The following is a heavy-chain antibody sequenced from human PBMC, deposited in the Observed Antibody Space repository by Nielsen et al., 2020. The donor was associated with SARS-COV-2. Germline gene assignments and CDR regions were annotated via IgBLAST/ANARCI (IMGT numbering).Heavy chain of an antibody. Sequence: SETLSLTCTVSGGSISSYYWSWIRQPPGKGLEWIGYIYYSGSTYYNPSLKSRVTISVDTSKNQFSLKLTSVTAADTAIYYCARDYFGDYLDAFDIWGQGTAVTVSS. CDR2: IYYSGST. J-gene: IGHJ3*02. CDR3: ARDYFGDYLDAFDI. CDR1: GGSISSYY. V-gene: IGHV4-59*01. D-gene: IGHD4-17*01.